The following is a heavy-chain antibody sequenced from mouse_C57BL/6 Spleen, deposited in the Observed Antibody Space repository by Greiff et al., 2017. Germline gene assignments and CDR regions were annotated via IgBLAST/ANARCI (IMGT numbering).Heavy chain of an antibody. V-gene: IGHV1-18*01. CDR2: INPNNGGT. Sequence: EVQLQQSGPELVKPGASVKIPCKASGYTFTDYNMDWVKQSHGKSLEWIGDINPNNGGTIYNQKFKGKATLTVDKSSSTAYMELRSLTSEDTAVYYCARGEYYDHDGGYYAMDYWGQGTSVTVSS. J-gene: IGHJ4*01. CDR3: ARGEYYDHDGGYYAMDY. CDR1: GYTFTDYN. D-gene: IGHD2-4*01.